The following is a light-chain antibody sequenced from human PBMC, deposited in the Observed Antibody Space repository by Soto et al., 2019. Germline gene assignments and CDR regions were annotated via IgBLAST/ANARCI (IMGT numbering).Light chain of an antibody. J-gene: IGKJ4*02. CDR2: DAS. CDR1: QSVSSS. CDR3: QQRSSWPLT. Sequence: EIVLTQSPATLSLSPGERATLSCRASQSVSSSLAWYQQNPGQAPRLLIYDASNRATGIPARFSGSGSGTDFTLPISSLEPEDFAVYFCQQRSSWPLTFGGGTKVDI. V-gene: IGKV3-11*01.